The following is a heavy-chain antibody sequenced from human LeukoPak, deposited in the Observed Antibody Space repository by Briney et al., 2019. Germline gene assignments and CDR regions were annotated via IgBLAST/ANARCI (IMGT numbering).Heavy chain of an antibody. D-gene: IGHD5/OR15-5a*01. V-gene: IGHV4-39*07. CDR3: ARVDILSTGDYFDP. J-gene: IGHJ5*02. Sequence: SETLSLTCSVSGGSITSGTFYWGWTRQPPGKALEWIGTIHASGSTSYNPSLQSRVTISVDTSKNQFSLKLSSVTAADTAVYYCARVDILSTGDYFDPWGQGTLVTVSS. CDR1: GGSITSGTFY. CDR2: IHASGST.